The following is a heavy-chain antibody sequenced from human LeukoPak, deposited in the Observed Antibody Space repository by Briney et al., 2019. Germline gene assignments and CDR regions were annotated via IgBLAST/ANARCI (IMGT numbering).Heavy chain of an antibody. CDR2: ISSSSSYI. Sequence: PGGSLRLSCAASGFTFSSYEMNWVRQAPGKGLEWVSSISSSSSYIYYADSVKGRFTISRDNAKNSLYLQMNSLRAGDTAVYYCARGYSSSWHHYYYYMDVWGKGTTVTVSS. J-gene: IGHJ6*03. D-gene: IGHD6-13*01. CDR1: GFTFSSYE. CDR3: ARGYSSSWHHYYYYMDV. V-gene: IGHV3-21*01.